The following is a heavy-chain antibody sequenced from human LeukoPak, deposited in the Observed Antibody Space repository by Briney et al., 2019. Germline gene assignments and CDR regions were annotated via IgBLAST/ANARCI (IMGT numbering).Heavy chain of an antibody. CDR3: ARSHYYGPYYFDY. Sequence: GGSLRLSCAASGFTFSSYGMSWVRQAPGKGLEWVSAISGSGGSTYYADSVKGRFTISRDNSKNTLYLQMNSLRAEDTAVYYCARSHYYGPYYFDYWGQGTLVTVSS. V-gene: IGHV3-23*01. D-gene: IGHD3-10*01. CDR1: GFTFSSYG. CDR2: ISGSGGST. J-gene: IGHJ4*02.